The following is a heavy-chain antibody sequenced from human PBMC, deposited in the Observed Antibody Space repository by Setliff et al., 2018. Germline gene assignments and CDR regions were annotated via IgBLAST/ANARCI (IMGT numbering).Heavy chain of an antibody. CDR1: GGSISPYY. Sequence: SETLSLTCTVSGGSISPYYWSWIRQPAGKGLEWIGRLHTSGSIDYNPSLKSRVTISVDTSKNQFSLRLRSVTAADTAVYYCARDQWVRSPPLYFSYSMDVWGQGTTVTVSS. CDR3: ARDQWVRSPPLYFSYSMDV. CDR2: LHTSGSI. J-gene: IGHJ6*02. D-gene: IGHD5-12*01. V-gene: IGHV4-4*07.